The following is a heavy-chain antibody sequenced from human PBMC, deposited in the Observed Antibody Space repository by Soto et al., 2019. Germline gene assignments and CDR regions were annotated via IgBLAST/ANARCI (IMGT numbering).Heavy chain of an antibody. V-gene: IGHV1-18*01. CDR3: ARPLYCSGGSCYWDGAFDI. CDR1: GYTFTSYG. Sequence: QVQLVQSGAEVKKPGASVKVSCKASGYTFTSYGISWVRQAPGQGLEWMGGISADNGNTNYAQKLQGRVTMTTDTSTSTAYMELRSLRSDDTAVYYCARPLYCSGGSCYWDGAFDIWGQGTMVTVSS. CDR2: ISADNGNT. D-gene: IGHD2-15*01. J-gene: IGHJ3*02.